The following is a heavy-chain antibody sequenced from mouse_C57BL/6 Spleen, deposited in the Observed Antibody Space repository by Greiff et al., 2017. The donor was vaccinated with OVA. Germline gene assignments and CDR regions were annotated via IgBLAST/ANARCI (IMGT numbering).Heavy chain of an antibody. CDR2: IHPNSGST. V-gene: IGHV1-64*01. D-gene: IGHD4-1*01. CDR1: GYTFTSYW. Sequence: QVQLQQPGAELVKPGASVKLSCKASGYTFTSYWMHWVKQRPGQGLEWIGMIHPNSGSTNYNEKFKSKATVTVDKSSSTAYMQLSSLTSEDSAVYYCARRENWDDYAMDYWGQGTSVTVSS. J-gene: IGHJ4*01. CDR3: ARRENWDDYAMDY.